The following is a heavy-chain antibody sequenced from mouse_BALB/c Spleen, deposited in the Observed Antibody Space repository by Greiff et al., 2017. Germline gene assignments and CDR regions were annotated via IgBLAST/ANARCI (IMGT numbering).Heavy chain of an antibody. J-gene: IGHJ4*01. Sequence: LQQPGSELVRPGASVKLSCKASGYTFTSYWMHWVKQRPGQGLEWIGNIYPGSGSTNYDEKFKSKATLTVDTSSSTAYMQLSSLTSEDSAVYYCTRYDVNYYAMDYWGQGTSVTVSS. CDR3: TRYDVNYYAMDY. CDR2: IYPGSGST. V-gene: IGHV1S22*01. D-gene: IGHD2-12*01. CDR1: GYTFTSYW.